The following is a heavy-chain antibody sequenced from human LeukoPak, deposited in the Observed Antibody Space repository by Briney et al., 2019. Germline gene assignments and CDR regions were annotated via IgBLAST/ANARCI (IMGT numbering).Heavy chain of an antibody. J-gene: IGHJ6*03. CDR1: GGSMNPYY. CDR2: ISYSGNT. Sequence: SETLSLTCTVSGGSMNPYYWSWIRQPPGKGLEWLAYISYSGNTKYNPSLKSRVIILVDTSKNHFSLKLSSVTAADTAVYYCARGGYYYMDVWGKGTTVTVSS. CDR3: ARGGYYYMDV. V-gene: IGHV4-59*01.